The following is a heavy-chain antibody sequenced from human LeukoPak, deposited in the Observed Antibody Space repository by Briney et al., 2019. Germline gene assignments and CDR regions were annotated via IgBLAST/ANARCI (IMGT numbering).Heavy chain of an antibody. CDR1: GYTFTSYD. CDR3: ARDTYYYDSSGYSGWFDP. D-gene: IGHD3-22*01. Sequence: GASVKVSCKASGYTFTSYDINWVRQATGQGLEWMGWISAYNGNTNYAQKLQGRVTMTTDTSTSTAYMELRSLRSDDTAVYYCARDTYYYDSSGYSGWFDPWGQGTLVTVSS. V-gene: IGHV1-18*01. J-gene: IGHJ5*02. CDR2: ISAYNGNT.